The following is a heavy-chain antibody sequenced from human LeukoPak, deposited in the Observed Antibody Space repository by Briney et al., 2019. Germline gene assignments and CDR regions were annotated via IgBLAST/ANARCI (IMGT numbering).Heavy chain of an antibody. CDR2: ISSRSATI. J-gene: IGHJ4*02. CDR1: GFTFSSYS. CDR3: ARQTGSGLFILP. V-gene: IGHV3-48*01. D-gene: IGHD3/OR15-3a*01. Sequence: GGSLRLSCAASGFTFSSYSMNWVRQAPGKGLEWVSYISSRSATIYYADSVKGRFTISRDNAKNSLYLQMNSLRAEDTAVYYCARQTGSGLFILPGGQGTLVTVSS.